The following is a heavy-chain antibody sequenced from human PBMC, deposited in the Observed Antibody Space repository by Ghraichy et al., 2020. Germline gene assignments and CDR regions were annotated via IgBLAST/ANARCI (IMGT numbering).Heavy chain of an antibody. CDR3: AESFAVIRYFDL. Sequence: SETLSLTCIVSGGSITSINYYWGWIRQTPGKGLEWIGSIHHSGSTYYNPSLRSRVTMSGDTSKNQFSLKLNSVTAADTALYFCAESFAVIRYFDLWGRGTLVTGSS. D-gene: IGHD3-3*02. V-gene: IGHV4-39*01. J-gene: IGHJ2*01. CDR1: GGSITSINYY. CDR2: IHHSGST.